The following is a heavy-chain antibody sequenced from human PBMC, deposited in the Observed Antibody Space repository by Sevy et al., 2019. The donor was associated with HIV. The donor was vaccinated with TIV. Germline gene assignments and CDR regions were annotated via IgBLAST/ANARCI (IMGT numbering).Heavy chain of an antibody. D-gene: IGHD6-19*01. Sequence: GGSLRLSCAASGFTFSSYSMNWVRQAPGKGLEWVSSISSSSSYIYYAYSVKGRFTISRDNAKNSLYLQMNSLRAEDTAVYYCASHLAVATHDAFDIWGQGTMVTVSS. V-gene: IGHV3-21*01. J-gene: IGHJ3*02. CDR3: ASHLAVATHDAFDI. CDR1: GFTFSSYS. CDR2: ISSSSSYI.